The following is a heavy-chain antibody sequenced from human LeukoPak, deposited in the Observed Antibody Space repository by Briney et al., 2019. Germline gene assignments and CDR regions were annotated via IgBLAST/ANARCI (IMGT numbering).Heavy chain of an antibody. J-gene: IGHJ4*02. D-gene: IGHD7-27*01. V-gene: IGHV3-23*01. CDR3: AKDLGNPVYFGY. CDR1: GFTSSNYA. CDR2: ISGGGSRT. Sequence: GGSLRLSCAASGFTSSNYAMSWVRQAPGKGLEWVSGISGGGSRTYYADSVKGRFTISRDNFKNTLYLQMNSLRAEDTAVYYCAKDLGNPVYFGYWGQGTLVTVSS.